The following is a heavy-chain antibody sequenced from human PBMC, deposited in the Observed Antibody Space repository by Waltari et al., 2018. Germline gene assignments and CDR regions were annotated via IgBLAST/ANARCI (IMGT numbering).Heavy chain of an antibody. CDR2: IYYSGST. J-gene: IGHJ5*02. CDR1: GGSISSYY. Sequence: QVQLQESGPGLVKPSETLSLTCTVSGGSISSYYWSWIRQPPGKGLEWIGYIYYSGSTNYNPYLKSRVTISVDTSKNQFSLKLSSVTAADTAVYYCARNGDYYDSSGSRWFDPWGQGTLVTVSS. D-gene: IGHD3-22*01. V-gene: IGHV4-59*01. CDR3: ARNGDYYDSSGSRWFDP.